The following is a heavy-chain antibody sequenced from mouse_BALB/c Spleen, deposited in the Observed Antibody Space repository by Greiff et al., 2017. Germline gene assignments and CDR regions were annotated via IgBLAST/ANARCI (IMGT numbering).Heavy chain of an antibody. CDR1: GFTFSSYA. J-gene: IGHJ3*01. CDR2: ISSGGSYT. CDR3: ERDDGYGMGFAY. Sequence: EVMLVESGGGLVKPGGSLKLSCAASGFTFSSYAMSWVRQSPEKRLEWVAEISSGGSYTYYPDTVTGRFTISRDNAKNTLYLEMSSLRSEDTAMYYCERDDGYGMGFAYWGQGTLVTVSA. D-gene: IGHD2-3*01. V-gene: IGHV5-9-4*01.